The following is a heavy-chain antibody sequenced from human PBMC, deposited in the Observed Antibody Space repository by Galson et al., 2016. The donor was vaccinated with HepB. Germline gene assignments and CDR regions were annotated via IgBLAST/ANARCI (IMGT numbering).Heavy chain of an antibody. CDR2: ISGRGGRT. CDR1: GFTFSSYA. J-gene: IGHJ4*02. CDR3: AKDSLLPMYYFDY. V-gene: IGHV3-23*01. Sequence: LRLSCAASGFTFSSYAMSWVRQAPGKGLEWVSAISGRGGRTYYADSVKGRFTISRDNSKNTLYLQMNSLRTEDTAVYYCAKDSLLPMYYFDYWGQGTLVTVSS.